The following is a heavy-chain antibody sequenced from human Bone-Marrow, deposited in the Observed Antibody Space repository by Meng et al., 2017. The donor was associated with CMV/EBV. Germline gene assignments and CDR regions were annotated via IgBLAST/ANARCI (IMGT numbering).Heavy chain of an antibody. V-gene: IGHV3-23*03. Sequence: GESLKISCAASGFTFSSYGMSWVRQAPGKGLEWVSVIYSGGSSTYYADSVKGRFTISRDNSKNTLYLQMNSLRAEDTAVYYCAKGFHSNYNPYYYYYGMDVWGQGTTVTFSS. D-gene: IGHD4-11*01. CDR3: AKGFHSNYNPYYYYYGMDV. CDR1: GFTFSSYG. CDR2: IYSGGSST. J-gene: IGHJ6*02.